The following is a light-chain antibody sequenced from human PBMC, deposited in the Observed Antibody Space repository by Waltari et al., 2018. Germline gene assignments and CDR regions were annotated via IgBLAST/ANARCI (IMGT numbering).Light chain of an antibody. CDR2: DAS. Sequence: EIVLTQSPGTLSLSPGERATLSCRASQSVSKYLAWYQQKPGQAPRLLIYDASTRATGIPDRFSGSGSGTDFALKISRVEAEDVGVYYCMQSIQIPLTFGGGTRVDIK. J-gene: IGKJ4*01. CDR1: QSVSKY. V-gene: IGKV3D-20*02. CDR3: MQSIQIPLT.